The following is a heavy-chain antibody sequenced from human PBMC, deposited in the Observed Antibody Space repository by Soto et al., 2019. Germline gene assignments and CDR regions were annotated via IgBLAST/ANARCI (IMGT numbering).Heavy chain of an antibody. Sequence: QVQLVQSGAEEKKPGASVKVSCKASGYTFTGYAMHWVRQAPGQRLEWMGWINAGNGNTKYSQKFQGRVTITRDTSASRAYMELSSLRSEATAVYYCARAVAVPADFDYWGQGTLVTVSS. CDR1: GYTFTGYA. CDR2: INAGNGNT. V-gene: IGHV1-3*05. J-gene: IGHJ4*02. D-gene: IGHD6-19*01. CDR3: ARAVAVPADFDY.